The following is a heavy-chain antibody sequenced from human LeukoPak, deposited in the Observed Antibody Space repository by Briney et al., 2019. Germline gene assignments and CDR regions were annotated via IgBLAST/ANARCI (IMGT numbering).Heavy chain of an antibody. CDR3: AKDPDCTSGICYTFFDY. D-gene: IGHD2-8*01. V-gene: IGHV3-30*02. CDR2: IRYDGSNK. Sequence: GGSLRLSCAASGFTFSRYGMHWVRQAPGKGLEWVAFIRYDGSNKYYADSVKGRFTISRDNSKNTLYLQMNSLRAEDTAVYYCAKDPDCTSGICYTFFDYWGQGTLVTVSS. J-gene: IGHJ4*02. CDR1: GFTFSRYG.